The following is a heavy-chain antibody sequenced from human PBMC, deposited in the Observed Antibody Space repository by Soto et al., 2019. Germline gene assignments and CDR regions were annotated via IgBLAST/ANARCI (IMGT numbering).Heavy chain of an antibody. J-gene: IGHJ4*02. CDR3: ASEYSSSWYFDY. CDR1: GFTFSSYG. V-gene: IGHV3-33*01. Sequence: QVQLVESGGGVVQPGRSLRLSCAASGFTFSSYGMHWVRQAPGKGQEWVAVIWYDGSNKYYADSVKGRFTISRDNSKNTLYLQMNSLRAEDTAVYYCASEYSSSWYFDYWGQGTLVTVSS. D-gene: IGHD6-13*01. CDR2: IWYDGSNK.